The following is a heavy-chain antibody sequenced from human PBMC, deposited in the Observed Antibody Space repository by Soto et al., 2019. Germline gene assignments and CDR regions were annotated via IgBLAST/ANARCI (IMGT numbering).Heavy chain of an antibody. CDR1: GYTFTSYG. CDR3: ARRIDDYGDYGTDYYYYGMDV. J-gene: IGHJ6*02. CDR2: ISAYNGNT. Sequence: APVKVSCKASGYTFTSYGISWVRQATGQGLEWMGWISAYNGNTNYAQKFQGRVTMTRNTSISTAYMELSSLRSEDTAVYYCARRIDDYGDYGTDYYYYGMDVWGQGTTVTVSS. V-gene: IGHV1-18*01. D-gene: IGHD4-17*01.